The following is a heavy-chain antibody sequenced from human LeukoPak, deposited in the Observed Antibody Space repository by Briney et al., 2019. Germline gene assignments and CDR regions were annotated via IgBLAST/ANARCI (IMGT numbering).Heavy chain of an antibody. CDR3: ATTGYYYYVEV. J-gene: IGHJ6*03. D-gene: IGHD2-8*02. Sequence: SQTLSLTCTVSGGSVSSGGYYWSWIRQHPGKGLEWIGYIYYSGNTYYNPSLESRLTISLDTSTNQFSLKLGSVTAADTAVYYCATTGYYYYVEVWGKGTTVTVSS. CDR2: IYYSGNT. V-gene: IGHV4-31*03. CDR1: GGSVSSGGYY.